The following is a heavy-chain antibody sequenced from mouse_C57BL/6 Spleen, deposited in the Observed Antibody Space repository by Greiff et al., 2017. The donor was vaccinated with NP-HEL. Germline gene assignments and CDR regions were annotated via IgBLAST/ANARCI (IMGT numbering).Heavy chain of an antibody. CDR2: ISYDGSN. Sequence: ESGPGLVKPSQSLSLTCSVTGYSITSGYYWNWIRQFPGNKLEWMGYISYDGSNNYNPSLKNRISITRDTSKNQFFLKLNSVTTEDTATYYCARVGGQLRLRGYWYFDVWGTGTTVTVSS. V-gene: IGHV3-6*01. J-gene: IGHJ1*03. D-gene: IGHD3-2*02. CDR1: GYSITSGYY. CDR3: ARVGGQLRLRGYWYFDV.